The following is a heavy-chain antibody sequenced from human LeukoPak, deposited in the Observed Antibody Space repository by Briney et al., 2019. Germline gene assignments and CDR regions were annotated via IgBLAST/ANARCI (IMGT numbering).Heavy chain of an antibody. Sequence: ASVKVPCKASEYTFTDYAINWVRQAPGQRLEWMGWINAGNGNTRYSQRFQGRVTITRDTSASTAYMELSSLTSEDTAVYYCARGRWSATTASYYLDFWGQGTLVTVSS. CDR2: INAGNGNT. V-gene: IGHV1-3*01. CDR3: ARGRWSATTASYYLDF. D-gene: IGHD5-24*01. J-gene: IGHJ4*02. CDR1: EYTFTDYA.